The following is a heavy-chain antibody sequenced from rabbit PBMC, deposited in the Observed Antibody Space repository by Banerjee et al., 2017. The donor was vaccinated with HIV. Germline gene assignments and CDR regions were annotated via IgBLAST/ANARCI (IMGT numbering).Heavy chain of an antibody. D-gene: IGHD4-2*01. J-gene: IGHJ4*01. CDR3: ARDPNGGSIQFNL. CDR2: IYAGSSGST. CDR1: GFSFSSSYW. Sequence: QEQLEESGGDLVKPEGSLTLTCTASGFSFSSSYWIYWVRQAPGKGLEWIGCIYAGSSGSTYYASWAKGRFTISKSSSTTVTLQMTSLTAADTATYFCARDPNGGSIQFNLWGPGTLVTVS. V-gene: IGHV1S45*01.